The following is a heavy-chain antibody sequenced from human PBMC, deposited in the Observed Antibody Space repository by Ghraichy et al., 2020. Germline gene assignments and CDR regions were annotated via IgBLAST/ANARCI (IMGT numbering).Heavy chain of an antibody. CDR1: GFTFSSYS. V-gene: IGHV3-48*02. J-gene: IGHJ4*02. CDR2: ISSSSTTI. CDR3: ARGTSGIAARKFDY. Sequence: GGSLRLSCAASGFTFSSYSINWVRQAPGKGLEWIAYISSSSTTIYYTDSVKGRFTISRDNAKNSLYLQMNSLRDEDTAVYYCARGTSGIAARKFDYWGQGTLVTVSS. D-gene: IGHD6-6*01.